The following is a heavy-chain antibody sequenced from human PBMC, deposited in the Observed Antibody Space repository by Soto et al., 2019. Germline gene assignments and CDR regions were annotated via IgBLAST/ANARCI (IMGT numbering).Heavy chain of an antibody. D-gene: IGHD1-26*01. CDR3: ARQVGATHYYGMDV. J-gene: IGHJ6*02. V-gene: IGHV4-31*03. Sequence: PSETLSLTCTVAGRSISSGGYYWSWIRQHPGKGLEWIGYIYYSGSTYYNPSLKSRVTISVDTSKNQFSLNLSSVTAADTAVYYCARQVGATHYYGMDVWGQGTTVTVSS. CDR2: IYYSGST. CDR1: GRSISSGGYY.